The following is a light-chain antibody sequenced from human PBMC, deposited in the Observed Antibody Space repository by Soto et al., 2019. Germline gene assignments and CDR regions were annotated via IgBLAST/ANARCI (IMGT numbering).Light chain of an antibody. J-gene: IGKJ4*01. CDR3: QQDGSAPPT. CDR1: QTVSGSY. V-gene: IGKV3-20*01. CDR2: GTT. Sequence: EIVLTQSPGTVSLSPGETASLSCRASQTVSGSYLAWYQQKAGQAPRLLIYGTTSRATGVPDRFSGGGSGTAFTLTISGLEPEDFALYNWQQDGSAPPTFGGGTKVEVK.